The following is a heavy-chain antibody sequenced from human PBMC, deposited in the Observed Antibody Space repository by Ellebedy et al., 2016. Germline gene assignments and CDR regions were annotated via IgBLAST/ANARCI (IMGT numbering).Heavy chain of an antibody. J-gene: IGHJ5*02. CDR2: ISGSGGST. CDR1: GVTFSSYG. D-gene: IGHD5-18*01. CDR3: AKGVGDTAMVMSWFDP. Sequence: GGFLRLSCAASGVTFSSYGMSWVRQAPGKGLEWVSGISGSGGSTYYADSVKGRLTISRDNSKNTLYLQMNSLRAEDTAVYYCAKGVGDTAMVMSWFDPWGQGTLVIVSS. V-gene: IGHV3-23*01.